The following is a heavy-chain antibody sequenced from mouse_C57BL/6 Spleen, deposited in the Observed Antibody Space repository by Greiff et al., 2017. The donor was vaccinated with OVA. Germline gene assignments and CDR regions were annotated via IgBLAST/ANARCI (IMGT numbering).Heavy chain of an antibody. CDR1: GFSLTSYG. CDR3: ASQLGSAWFAY. D-gene: IGHD4-1*02. J-gene: IGHJ3*01. CDR2: IWSGGST. V-gene: IGHV2-2*01. Sequence: VMLVESGPGLVQPSQSLSITCTVSGFSLTSYGVHWVRQSPGKGLEWLGVIWSGGSTDYNAAFISRLSISKDNSKSQVFFKMNSLQADDTAIYYCASQLGSAWFAYWGQGTLVTVSA.